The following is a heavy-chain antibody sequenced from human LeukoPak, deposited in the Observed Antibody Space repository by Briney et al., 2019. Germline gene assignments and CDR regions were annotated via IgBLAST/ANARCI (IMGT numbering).Heavy chain of an antibody. Sequence: GGSLRLSCAASGFTFSSYSMNWVRQAPGKGLEWVSSISSSSSYIYYADSVKGRFTISRDNAKNSLYLQMNSLRAEDTAVYYCARRRRSSAAGDDYWGQGTLVTVSS. D-gene: IGHD6-13*01. CDR1: GFTFSSYS. CDR3: ARRRRSSAAGDDY. CDR2: ISSSSSYI. V-gene: IGHV3-21*01. J-gene: IGHJ4*02.